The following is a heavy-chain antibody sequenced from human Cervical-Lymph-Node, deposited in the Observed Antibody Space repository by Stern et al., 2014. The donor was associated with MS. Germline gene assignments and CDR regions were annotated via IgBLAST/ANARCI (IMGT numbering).Heavy chain of an antibody. Sequence: MQLVVSGAEVKKPGASVKVYCKASGYTFTSYYMHWVRQAPVQGLEWLGKINPTGGSTSYAQKFQGRLTMTRDTSTSTVYMELSSLRSDDTAVYYCAREVAGHRLGMMDVWGQGTTVTVSS. CDR2: INPTGGST. V-gene: IGHV1-46*01. D-gene: IGHD6-19*01. CDR1: GYTFTSYY. CDR3: AREVAGHRLGMMDV. J-gene: IGHJ6*02.